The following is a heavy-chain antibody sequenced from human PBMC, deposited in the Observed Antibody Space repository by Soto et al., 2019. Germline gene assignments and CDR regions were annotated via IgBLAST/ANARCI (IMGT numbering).Heavy chain of an antibody. CDR3: ARAYIVLVPAPPRY. CDR1: GYTFTGYY. J-gene: IGHJ4*02. V-gene: IGHV1-69*13. CDR2: INPNIGTA. D-gene: IGHD2-2*01. Sequence: SVKVSCKASGYTFTGYYMHWVRQAPGQGLEWMGGINPNIGTANYAQKFQGRVTITADESTSTAYMELSSLRSEDTAVYYCARAYIVLVPAPPRYWGQGTLVTVSS.